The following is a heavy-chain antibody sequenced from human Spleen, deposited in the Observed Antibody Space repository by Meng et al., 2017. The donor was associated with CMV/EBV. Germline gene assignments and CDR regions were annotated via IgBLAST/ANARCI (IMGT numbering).Heavy chain of an antibody. J-gene: IGHJ4*02. CDR2: IYSGGSST. V-gene: IGHV3-23*03. D-gene: IGHD6-19*01. CDR3: AKDNTGWACDY. CDR1: GFTVSGHY. Sequence: GESLKISCAASGFTVSGHYMNWVRQAPGKGLEWVSVIYSGGSSTYYADSVKGRFTISRDDSKNTLYLQMNSLRAEDTAVYYCAKDNTGWACDYWGQGTLVTVSS.